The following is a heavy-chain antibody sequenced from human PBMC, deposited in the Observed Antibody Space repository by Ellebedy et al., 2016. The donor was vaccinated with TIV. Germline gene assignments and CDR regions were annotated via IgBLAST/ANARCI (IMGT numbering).Heavy chain of an antibody. Sequence: SVKVSXXASGGTFSSYAISWVRQAPGQGLEWMGGIIPIFGTANYAQKFQGRVTITADESTSTAYMELSSLRSEDTAVYYCARRGFYCGGDCYFDYWGQGTLVTVSS. J-gene: IGHJ4*02. CDR1: GGTFSSYA. V-gene: IGHV1-69*13. CDR3: ARRGFYCGGDCYFDY. D-gene: IGHD2-21*02. CDR2: IIPIFGTA.